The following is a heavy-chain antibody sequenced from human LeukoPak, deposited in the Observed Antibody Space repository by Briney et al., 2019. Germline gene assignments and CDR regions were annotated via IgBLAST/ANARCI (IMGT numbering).Heavy chain of an antibody. V-gene: IGHV3-11*01. CDR2: IGGSDSIV. CDR1: EFNVNDYY. Sequence: PGGSLRLSCGASEFNVNDYYMSWVRQAPGKGLEWISDIGGSDSIVAYAGSVEGRFTISRDIAKNSQFLQMNSLRADDTAVYYCARELVAGTFDHWGQGILVTVSS. J-gene: IGHJ4*02. D-gene: IGHD1-7*01. CDR3: ARELVAGTFDH.